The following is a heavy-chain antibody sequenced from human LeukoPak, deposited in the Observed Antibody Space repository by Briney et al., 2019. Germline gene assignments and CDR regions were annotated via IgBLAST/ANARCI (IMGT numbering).Heavy chain of an antibody. V-gene: IGHV1-18*01. CDR3: ARDHIKGIAVAGTWNY. CDR1: GYTFTSYG. CDR2: ISAYNGNT. Sequence: GASVKVSCKASGYTFTSYGISWVRQAPGQGLEWMGSISAYNGNTDYAQKLQGRVTMTTDTSTSTAYMELRSLRSDDTAVYYCARDHIKGIAVAGTWNYWGQGTLVTVSS. D-gene: IGHD6-19*01. J-gene: IGHJ4*02.